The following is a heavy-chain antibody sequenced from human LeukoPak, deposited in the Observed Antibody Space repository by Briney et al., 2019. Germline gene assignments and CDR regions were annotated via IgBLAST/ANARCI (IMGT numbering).Heavy chain of an antibody. D-gene: IGHD3-10*01. CDR3: ARAPGATYYYFYGMDV. J-gene: IGHJ6*02. CDR2: ISSSSGYT. Sequence: GGSLRLSCAASGFTFSDYYMSWIRQAPGKGLEWVSYISSSSGYTNYADSVKGRFTISTDNAKNSLFLQMNSLRAEDTAVYYCARAPGATYYYFYGMDVWGQGTTVSVSS. CDR1: GFTFSDYY. V-gene: IGHV3-11*05.